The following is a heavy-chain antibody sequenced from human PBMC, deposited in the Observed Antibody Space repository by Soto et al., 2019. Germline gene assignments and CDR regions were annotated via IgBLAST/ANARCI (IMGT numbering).Heavy chain of an antibody. J-gene: IGHJ6*01. CDR3: ARLGGYCFCNDGYGYDVKAV. Sequence: SETLSLTCTVSGGSISSGPYSWGCIRQPPEKGLEWIGTFYYSGGTYYNPSLESRVTISVDTSKNQFSLKVSSVTAADTAVYYCARLGGYCFCNDGYGYDVKAVWGQGTT. CDR1: GGSISSGPYS. CDR2: FYYSGGT. D-gene: IGHD2-15*01. V-gene: IGHV4-39*01.